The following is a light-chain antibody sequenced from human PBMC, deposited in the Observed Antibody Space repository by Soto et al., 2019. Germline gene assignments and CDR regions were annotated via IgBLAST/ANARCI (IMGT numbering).Light chain of an antibody. CDR2: DVN. CDR1: SSDVGGYDY. V-gene: IGLV2-14*01. J-gene: IGLJ1*01. Sequence: QSVLTQPASVSGSPGQSIAISCTGTSSDVGGYDYVSWYQQHPGKAPKLMIYDVNNRPSGVSNRFSGSKSDNTASLTISGLQAEDEADYYCSSYTSSSTYVFGTGTKVTVL. CDR3: SSYTSSSTYV.